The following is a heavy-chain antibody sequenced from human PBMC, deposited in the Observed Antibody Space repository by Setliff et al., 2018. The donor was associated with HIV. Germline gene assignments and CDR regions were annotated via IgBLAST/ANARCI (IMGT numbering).Heavy chain of an antibody. CDR3: ARDRVRITIFGANDASDI. Sequence: ASLKVSCKASGYTFTSYYMNWVRQAPGQGLEWMGIINPSGGSSTYAQKFQGRVAMTRDTSTSTVYMELSSLRSEDTAVYYCARDRVRITIFGANDASDIWGQGTMVTVSS. J-gene: IGHJ3*02. V-gene: IGHV1-46*01. CDR1: GYTFTSYY. CDR2: INPSGGSS. D-gene: IGHD3-3*01.